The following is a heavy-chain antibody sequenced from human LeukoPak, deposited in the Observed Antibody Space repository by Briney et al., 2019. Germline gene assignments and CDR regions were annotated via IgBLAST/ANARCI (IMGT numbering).Heavy chain of an antibody. CDR2: INHSGST. V-gene: IGHV4-34*01. CDR1: GGSFSGYY. D-gene: IGHD6-13*01. CDR3: ARASRYSSSWRDY. Sequence: PSETLSLTCAVYGGSFSGYYWSWIRQPPGKGLEWIGEINHSGSTNYNPPLKSRVTISVDTSKNQFSLKLSSVTAADTAVYYCARASRYSSSWRDYWGQGTLVTVSS. J-gene: IGHJ4*02.